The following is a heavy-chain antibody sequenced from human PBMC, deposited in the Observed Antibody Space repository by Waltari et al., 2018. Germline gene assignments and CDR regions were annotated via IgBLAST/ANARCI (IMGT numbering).Heavy chain of an antibody. J-gene: IGHJ5*02. D-gene: IGHD6-19*01. CDR1: GCAFSDFY. V-gene: IGHV3-11*04. CDR2: ISSSGDTI. Sequence: QASLVESGGALVRPGGSLRLSCPASGCAFSDFYMTWIRQAPGKGLEWISYISSSGDTIYYADSVKGRFVVSRDNAENSLFLEMNNLRVDDSAVYYCARGSVADPWGPGTLVSVSS. CDR3: ARGSVADP.